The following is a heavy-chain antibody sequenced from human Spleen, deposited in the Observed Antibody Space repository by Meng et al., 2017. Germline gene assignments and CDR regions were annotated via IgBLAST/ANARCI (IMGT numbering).Heavy chain of an antibody. D-gene: IGHD6-13*01. V-gene: IGHV1-2*06. J-gene: IGHJ4*02. Sequence: ASVKVSCKASGYTFPDYWLHWVRRAPGQGLEWMGRIDPKSGDTQYAQRFQDRVTMTGDTSISTAYMELSGLRSDDTAMYYCARDEDISAAGKLFGDYWGQGTLVTVSS. CDR1: GYTFPDYW. CDR3: ARDEDISAAGKLFGDY. CDR2: IDPKSGDT.